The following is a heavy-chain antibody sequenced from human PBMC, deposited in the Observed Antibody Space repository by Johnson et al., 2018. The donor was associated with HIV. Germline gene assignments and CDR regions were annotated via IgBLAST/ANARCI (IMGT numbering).Heavy chain of an antibody. Sequence: VQLVESGGGLVQPGGSLRLSCAASGFTVSSNYMSWVRQAPGKGLEWVSVIYSGGSTGYADSVKGRFTISRDNAKNSLYLQMNSLRAEDTALYYCAREKAAGAFDIWGQGTMVTVSS. J-gene: IGHJ3*02. CDR3: AREKAAGAFDI. D-gene: IGHD6-25*01. CDR1: GFTVSSNY. CDR2: IYSGGST. V-gene: IGHV3-66*01.